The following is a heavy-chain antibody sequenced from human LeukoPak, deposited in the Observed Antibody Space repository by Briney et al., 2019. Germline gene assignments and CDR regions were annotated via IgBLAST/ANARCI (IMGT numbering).Heavy chain of an antibody. Sequence: GASVKVSCKTSGYTFTDYYIHWVRQAPGQGLEWMGWINPDSGYTNYAQKFQGRVTMTRDTSINTAYMELSRLRSDDTAVYYCARSTWIQLWPDYWGQGTLVTVSS. CDR2: INPDSGYT. CDR3: ARSTWIQLWPDY. J-gene: IGHJ4*02. CDR1: GYTFTDYY. V-gene: IGHV1-2*02. D-gene: IGHD5-18*01.